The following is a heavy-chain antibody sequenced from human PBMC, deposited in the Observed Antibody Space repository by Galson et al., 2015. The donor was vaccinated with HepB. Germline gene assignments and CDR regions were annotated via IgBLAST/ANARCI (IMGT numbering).Heavy chain of an antibody. D-gene: IGHD4-17*01. CDR3: ARGGHDYGDYRIDY. V-gene: IGHV1-2*06. CDR2: INPNSGGT. CDR1: GYTFTGYY. Sequence: SVKVSCKASGYTFTGYYMHWVRQAPGQGLEWMGRINPNSGGTNYAQKFQGRVTMTRDTSISAAYMELSRLRSDDTAVYYCARGGHDYGDYRIDYWGQGTLVTVSS. J-gene: IGHJ4*02.